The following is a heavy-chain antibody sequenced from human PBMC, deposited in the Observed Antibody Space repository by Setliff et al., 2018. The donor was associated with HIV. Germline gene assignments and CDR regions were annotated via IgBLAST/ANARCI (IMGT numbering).Heavy chain of an antibody. CDR3: ARGRLYGVVDY. Sequence: SETLSLTCAVYGGSFTTYYWSWIRQPPGKGLEWIGEINHSGSTNYNPSLKSRVTISVDTSKNQFSLKLSSVTAADTAVYYCARGRLYGVVDYWGQGTLVTVSS. D-gene: IGHD3-10*01. J-gene: IGHJ4*02. V-gene: IGHV4-34*01. CDR1: GGSFTTYY. CDR2: INHSGST.